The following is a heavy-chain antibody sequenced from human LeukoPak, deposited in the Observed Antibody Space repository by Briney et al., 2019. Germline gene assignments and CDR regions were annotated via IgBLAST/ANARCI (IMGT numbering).Heavy chain of an antibody. CDR2: INPNSGGT. CDR1: GYTFTGYY. J-gene: IGHJ4*02. V-gene: IGHV1-2*02. D-gene: IGHD3-10*01. Sequence: ASVKVSCKASGYTFTGYYMHWVRQAPGQGLEWMGWINPNSGGTNYAQKFQGRVTMTRDTSISTAYMELSRLRSDDTAVYYCAGEQYYYGSGSYYRFDYWGQGTLVTVSS. CDR3: AGEQYYYGSGSYYRFDY.